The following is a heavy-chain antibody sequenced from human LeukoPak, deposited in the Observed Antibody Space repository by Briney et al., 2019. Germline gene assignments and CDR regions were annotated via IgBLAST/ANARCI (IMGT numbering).Heavy chain of an antibody. V-gene: IGHV4-59*08. CDR1: AGSIGAYY. CDR2: TYYSGTT. CDR3: ARLRLRYNKNGHSTSYEAVDI. D-gene: IGHD2-2*02. J-gene: IGHJ3*02. Sequence: SETLSLTCSVSAGSIGAYYWNWIRQPPGKGLEWIGYTYYSGTTDYNPSLKSRATMSVDPSINQASLKLTSVTAADTAVYHCARLRLRYNKNGHSTSYEAVDIWGQGTVVTVSS.